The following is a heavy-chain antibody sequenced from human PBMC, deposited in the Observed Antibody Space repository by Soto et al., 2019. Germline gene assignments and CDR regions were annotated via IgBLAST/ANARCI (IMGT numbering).Heavy chain of an antibody. Sequence: GGSLRLSCAASGFTFSSYAMSWVRQAPGKGLEWVSAISGSGGSTYYADSVKGRFTISRDNSKNTLYLQMNSLRAEGTAVYYCAKGSLYSSSSGGNWFDPWGQGTLVTVSS. J-gene: IGHJ5*02. CDR1: GFTFSSYA. CDR3: AKGSLYSSSSGGNWFDP. D-gene: IGHD6-6*01. V-gene: IGHV3-23*01. CDR2: ISGSGGST.